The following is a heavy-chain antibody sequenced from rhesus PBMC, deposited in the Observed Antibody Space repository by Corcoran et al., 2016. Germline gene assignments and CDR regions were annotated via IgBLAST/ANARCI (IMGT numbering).Heavy chain of an antibody. V-gene: IGHV3S5*01. J-gene: IGHJ4*01. CDR2: INSGGGST. Sequence: EVQLVETGGGLVQPGGSLKLSCAASGFTFSSYGMSWVRQAPGKGIVWVSAINSGGGSTYYADSVKGRFTISRDNSNNTLSLQRNSLRAEDTAVYYCAIRTYYYDSGYYNPTGYWGQGVLVTVSS. CDR1: GFTFSSYG. D-gene: IGHD3-28*01. CDR3: AIRTYYYDSGYYNPTGY.